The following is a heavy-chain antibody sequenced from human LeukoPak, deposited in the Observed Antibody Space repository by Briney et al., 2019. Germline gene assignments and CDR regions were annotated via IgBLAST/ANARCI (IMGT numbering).Heavy chain of an antibody. Sequence: SETLSLNCDVSDGSFSGYYWTWIRQPPGKGLEWIGEINHSGGTNYNLSLKSRVTMSTDTSKNQFSLNLTSVTAADTAAYYCARGRWLFQYWYFDLWGRGTLVTVSS. CDR3: ARGRWLFQYWYFDL. D-gene: IGHD3-22*01. CDR1: DGSFSGYY. J-gene: IGHJ2*01. V-gene: IGHV4-34*01. CDR2: INHSGGT.